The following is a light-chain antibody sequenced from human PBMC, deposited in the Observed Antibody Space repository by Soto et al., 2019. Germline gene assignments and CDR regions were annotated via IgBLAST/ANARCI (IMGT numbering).Light chain of an antibody. CDR2: EAT. CDR3: CSYTSSSTLPV. J-gene: IGLJ2*01. Sequence: QSALTQPASVSGSPGQSITISCTGSSSDVGSFNLVSWYQQHPVKAPKLLIYEATKRPSGVSNRFSGSRSGNTASLTISGLQAEDEANYYCCSYTSSSTLPVFGGGTKLTVL. V-gene: IGLV2-14*02. CDR1: SSDVGSFNL.